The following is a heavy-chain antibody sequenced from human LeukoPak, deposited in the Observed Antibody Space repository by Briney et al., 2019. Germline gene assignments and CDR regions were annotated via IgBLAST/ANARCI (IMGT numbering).Heavy chain of an antibody. Sequence: GESLKIYCKGSGYSFASYWIGWVRQMPGKGLKWMGIIYPGDSDTRYSPSFQGQVTMSADKSISTAFLQWSSLEASDTAMYYCARHADLGSSLEPFDYWGQGTLVTVSS. D-gene: IGHD6-13*01. V-gene: IGHV5-51*01. CDR1: GYSFASYW. CDR3: ARHADLGSSLEPFDY. J-gene: IGHJ4*02. CDR2: IYPGDSDT.